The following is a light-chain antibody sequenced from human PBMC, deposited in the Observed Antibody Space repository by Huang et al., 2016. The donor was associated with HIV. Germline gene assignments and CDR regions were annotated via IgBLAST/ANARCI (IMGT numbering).Light chain of an antibody. J-gene: IGKJ1*01. Sequence: AIQMTQSPASLSASVGDRVTITCRASQDIGNDLGWYQQILGKAPKLLVSTASHLQSGVPSRFTGSGSGTHFTLTISGLQPEDFATYYCLQDYTYPWT. CDR2: TAS. V-gene: IGKV1-6*01. CDR1: QDIGND. CDR3: LQDYTYPWT.